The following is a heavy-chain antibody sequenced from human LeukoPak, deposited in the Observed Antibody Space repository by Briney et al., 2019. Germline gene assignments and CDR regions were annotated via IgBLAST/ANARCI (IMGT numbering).Heavy chain of an antibody. CDR1: GGSFSGYY. D-gene: IGHD6-19*01. Sequence: KPSETLSLTCAVYGGSFSGYYWSWIRQPPGKGLEWIGYIYHSGSTYYNPSLKSRVTISIDTSKNQFSLKLNSVTAADTAVYYCARDGWYARAYFDYWGQGTLVTVSS. J-gene: IGHJ4*02. CDR2: IYHSGST. V-gene: IGHV4-34*09. CDR3: ARDGWYARAYFDY.